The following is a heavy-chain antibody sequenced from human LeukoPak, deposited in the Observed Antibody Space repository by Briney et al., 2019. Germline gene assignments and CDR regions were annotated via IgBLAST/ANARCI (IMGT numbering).Heavy chain of an antibody. CDR2: ISSSSTYI. D-gene: IGHD3-22*01. J-gene: IGHJ4*02. V-gene: IGHV3-21*01. Sequence: GGSLRLSCAASGFTFSSYSMNWVRQAPGKGLEWVSSISSSSTYIYYADSVKGRFTISRDNAKNSLYLQMNSLRAEDTAVYYCARLEYYYDSSEDPYFDYWGQGTLVTVSS. CDR1: GFTFSSYS. CDR3: ARLEYYYDSSEDPYFDY.